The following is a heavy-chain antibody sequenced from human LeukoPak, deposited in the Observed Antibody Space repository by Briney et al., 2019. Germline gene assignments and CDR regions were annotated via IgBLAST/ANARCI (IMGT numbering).Heavy chain of an antibody. CDR2: INHSGYT. CDR3: TRAVAGHPD. Sequence: SETLSLPCAVSGVPFSNYYWSWVRQSPTKGLEWIGEINHSGYTNYNPSLKSRVTISIDTSKNQFSLMLTSVTAADTAVYYCTRAVAGHPDWGQGTLVTVSS. V-gene: IGHV4-34*01. D-gene: IGHD6-19*01. CDR1: GVPFSNYY. J-gene: IGHJ4*02.